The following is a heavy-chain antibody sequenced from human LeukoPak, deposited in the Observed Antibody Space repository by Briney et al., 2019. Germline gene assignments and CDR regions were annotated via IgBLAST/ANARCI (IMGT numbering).Heavy chain of an antibody. CDR1: GGSISSGDYY. D-gene: IGHD6-13*01. CDR3: ARGEYSSSWYGDYYYGMDV. J-gene: IGHJ6*02. CDR2: IYYSGST. Sequence: SETLSLTCTVSGGSISSGDYYWSWIRQPPGKGLEWIGYIYYSGSTYYNPSLKSRVTISVDTSKNQFSLKLSSVTAADTAVYYCARGEYSSSWYGDYYYGMDVWGQGTTVTVSS. V-gene: IGHV4-30-4*01.